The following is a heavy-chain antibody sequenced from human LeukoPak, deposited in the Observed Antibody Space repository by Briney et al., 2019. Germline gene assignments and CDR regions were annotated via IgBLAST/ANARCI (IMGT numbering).Heavy chain of an antibody. CDR3: ARERSYEGWFDP. Sequence: SETLSLTCTVSGYSISSGYYWGWIRQPPGKGLEWIGSIYHSGSTKYNPSLKSRVAISVDTSKNQFSLKLTSVTAADTAVYYCARERSYEGWFDPWGQGTLVTVSS. CDR1: GYSISSGYY. J-gene: IGHJ5*02. D-gene: IGHD3-16*01. V-gene: IGHV4-38-2*02. CDR2: IYHSGST.